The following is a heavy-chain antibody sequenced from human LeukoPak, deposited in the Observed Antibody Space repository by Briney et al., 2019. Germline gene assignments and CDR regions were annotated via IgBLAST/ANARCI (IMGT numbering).Heavy chain of an antibody. Sequence: SETLSLTCSVSGGSISSYYWNWIRQPAGKGLEWIGRMYTNGSTNYNPSLKSRVTMSVDTSKNQFSLKLSSVTAADTAVYYCVREVPKYGSGFDPWGQGTLVTVSS. D-gene: IGHD3-10*01. CDR3: VREVPKYGSGFDP. J-gene: IGHJ5*02. CDR2: MYTNGST. CDR1: GGSISSYY. V-gene: IGHV4-4*07.